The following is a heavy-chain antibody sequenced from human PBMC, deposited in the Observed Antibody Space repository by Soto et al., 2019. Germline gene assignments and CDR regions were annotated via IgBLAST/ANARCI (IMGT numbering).Heavy chain of an antibody. CDR2: ISSSGSTI. CDR1: GFTFSSYE. D-gene: IGHD6-6*01. CDR3: ARGAPSSRAARRGWFDP. V-gene: IGHV3-48*03. J-gene: IGHJ5*02. Sequence: GGSLRLSCAASGFTFSSYEMNWVRQAPGKGLEWVSYISSSGSTIYYADSVKGRFTISRDNAKNSLYLQMNSLRAEDTAVYYCARGAPSSRAARRGWFDPWGQGTLVTVSS.